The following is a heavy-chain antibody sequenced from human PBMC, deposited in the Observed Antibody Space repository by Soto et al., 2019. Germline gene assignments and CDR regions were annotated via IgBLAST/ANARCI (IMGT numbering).Heavy chain of an antibody. D-gene: IGHD3-22*01. V-gene: IGHV4-59*01. CDR3: ARGYYDTTGYGLDP. CDR2: IYYESA. J-gene: IGHJ5*02. Sequence: QVQLQESGPGLVKPSETLSLTCTVSGGSISSYYWSWIRQSPGKGLEWIGYIYYESANYNPSLNSRVIILVDTSKNQFSLRLSSVTAADTAVYYCARGYYDTTGYGLDPWGQGTLVTVSS. CDR1: GGSISSYY.